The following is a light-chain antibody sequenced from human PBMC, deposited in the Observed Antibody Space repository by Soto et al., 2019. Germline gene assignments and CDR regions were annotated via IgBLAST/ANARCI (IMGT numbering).Light chain of an antibody. J-gene: IGKJ4*01. V-gene: IGKV1-9*01. CDR2: AAS. CDR3: QQLNSYPLT. Sequence: DIQFTHSPSFLSACVGERVTISCLASQGISSYLAWYQQKPGKAPKLLIYAASTLQSGVPSRFSGSGSGTEFTLTISSLQPEDFATYYCQQLNSYPLTFGGGTKVDIK. CDR1: QGISSY.